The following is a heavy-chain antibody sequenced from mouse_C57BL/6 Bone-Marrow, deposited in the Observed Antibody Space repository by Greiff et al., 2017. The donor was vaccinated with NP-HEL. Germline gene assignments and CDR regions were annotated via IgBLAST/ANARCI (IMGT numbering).Heavy chain of an antibody. J-gene: IGHJ2*01. Sequence: VQVVESGAELARPGASVKLSCKASGYTFTSYGISWVKQRTGQGLEWIGEIYPRSGNTYYNEKFKGKATLTADKSSSTAYMELRSLTSEDSAVYFCARSGYYFDYWGQGTTLTVSS. CDR3: ARSGYYFDY. V-gene: IGHV1-81*01. D-gene: IGHD3-1*01. CDR1: GYTFTSYG. CDR2: IYPRSGNT.